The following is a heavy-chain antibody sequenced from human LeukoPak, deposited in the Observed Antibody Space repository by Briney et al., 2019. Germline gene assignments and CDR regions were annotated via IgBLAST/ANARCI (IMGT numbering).Heavy chain of an antibody. CDR3: ATRNYYDNRGYYYYYFDY. V-gene: IGHV3-23*01. CDR2: ISGGSGDT. CDR1: GFTFSNYW. J-gene: IGHJ4*02. D-gene: IGHD3-22*01. Sequence: GGSLRLSCAASGFTFSNYWIHWVRQAPGKGLEWVSVISGGSGDTFYADSVKGRFTISRDNSKNTVYLQMHSLRAEDTATYYCATRNYYDNRGYYYYYFDYWGQGALVTVSS.